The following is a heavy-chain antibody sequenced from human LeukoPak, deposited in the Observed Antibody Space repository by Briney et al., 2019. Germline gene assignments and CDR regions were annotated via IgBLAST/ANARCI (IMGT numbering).Heavy chain of an antibody. V-gene: IGHV3-48*03. CDR2: IGRSGSTI. CDR3: AKSSTTVTTDMDV. Sequence: QPGGSLRLSCAPSGLTFSSYEMNWVRQAPGKGLEWVSYIGRSGSTIFYADSVEGRFTISRDNDKNSLYLQMNSLRPEDTAVFYCAKSSTTVTTDMDVWGKGTTVTVSS. CDR1: GLTFSSYE. D-gene: IGHD4-17*01. J-gene: IGHJ6*03.